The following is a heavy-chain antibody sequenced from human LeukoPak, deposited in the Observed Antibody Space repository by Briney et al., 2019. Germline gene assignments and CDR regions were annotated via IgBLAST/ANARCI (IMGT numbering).Heavy chain of an antibody. Sequence: PGGSLRLSCAASGFTFSNYAMHWVRQAPGKGLEWVAVISYDGSNKYYADSVKGRFTISRDNSKNTLYLQMNSLRAEDTAVYYCARDPDPKYYDYAWGSYRYPDYWGQGTLVTVSS. CDR3: ARDPDPKYYDYAWGSYRYPDY. J-gene: IGHJ4*02. CDR1: GFTFSNYA. CDR2: ISYDGSNK. D-gene: IGHD3-16*02. V-gene: IGHV3-30*04.